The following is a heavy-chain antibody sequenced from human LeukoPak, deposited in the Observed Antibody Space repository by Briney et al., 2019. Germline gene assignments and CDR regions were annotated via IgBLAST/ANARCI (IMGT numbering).Heavy chain of an antibody. Sequence: VASVKVSCKTSGYSFTTYDINWVRQAPGQGLERLGWISVNSGATKNAQNIQGRVSLTTDTSTNTAYLDLRSLRSDDTAVYYCARGKKYTGLDFWGLGTLVTVSS. V-gene: IGHV1-18*01. D-gene: IGHD3/OR15-3a*01. CDR3: ARGKKYTGLDF. CDR2: ISVNSGAT. J-gene: IGHJ1*01. CDR1: GYSFTTYD.